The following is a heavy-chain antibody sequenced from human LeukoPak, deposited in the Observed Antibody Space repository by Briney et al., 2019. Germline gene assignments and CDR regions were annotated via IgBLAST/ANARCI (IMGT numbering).Heavy chain of an antibody. CDR2: ISGGSDNT. Sequence: GGSLRLSCAASGFTFSSFDMSWVRQAPGKGLDWVTSISGGSDNTYYADSVKGRFTISRDNSKNTVDLHMSSLTADDTAVYYCANMQLVKGVFEIWGQGTRVTVSS. D-gene: IGHD6-13*01. CDR3: ANMQLVKGVFEI. V-gene: IGHV3-23*01. CDR1: GFTFSSFD. J-gene: IGHJ3*02.